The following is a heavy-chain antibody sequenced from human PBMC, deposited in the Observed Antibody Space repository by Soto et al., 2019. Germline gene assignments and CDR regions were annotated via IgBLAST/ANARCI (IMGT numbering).Heavy chain of an antibody. J-gene: IGHJ6*02. Sequence: GGSLRLSCAASGFTFSSYGMHWVRQAPGKGLEWVAVISYDGSNKYYADSVKGRFTISRDNSKNTLYLQMNSLRAEDTAVYYCAKDLQRYSYDDYYYYGMDVWGQGTTVTVSS. CDR3: AKDLQRYSYDDYYYYGMDV. CDR2: ISYDGSNK. V-gene: IGHV3-30*18. D-gene: IGHD5-18*01. CDR1: GFTFSSYG.